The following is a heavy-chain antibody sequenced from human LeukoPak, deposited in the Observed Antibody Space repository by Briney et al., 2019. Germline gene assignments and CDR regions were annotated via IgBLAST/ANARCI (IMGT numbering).Heavy chain of an antibody. CDR1: GGSISSSSYY. CDR2: IYYSGST. D-gene: IGHD6-6*01. Sequence: TSETLSLTCTVSGGSISSSSYYWGWIRQPPGKGLEWIGSIYYSGSTYYNPSLKSRVTISVDTSKNQFSLKLSSVTAADTAVYYCARMKVWQLVLQTYYYYMDVWGKGTTVTVSS. V-gene: IGHV4-39*01. J-gene: IGHJ6*03. CDR3: ARMKVWQLVLQTYYYYMDV.